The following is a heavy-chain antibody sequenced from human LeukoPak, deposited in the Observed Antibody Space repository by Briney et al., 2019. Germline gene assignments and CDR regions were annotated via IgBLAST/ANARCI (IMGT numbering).Heavy chain of an antibody. D-gene: IGHD3-3*01. CDR3: AKDSITIFGVVRRFDY. CDR2: IRYDGSNK. Sequence: GGSLRLSGAASGFTFSSYAMPWVGQAPGKGLGWVAFIRYDGSNKYYADSVKGRFTISRDNSKNTLYLQMNSLRAEDTAVYYCAKDSITIFGVVRRFDYWGQGTLVTVSS. J-gene: IGHJ4*02. V-gene: IGHV3-30*02. CDR1: GFTFSSYA.